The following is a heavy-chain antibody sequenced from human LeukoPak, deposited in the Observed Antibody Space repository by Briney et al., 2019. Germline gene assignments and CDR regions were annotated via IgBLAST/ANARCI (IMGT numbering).Heavy chain of an antibody. Sequence: GGSLRLSCAASGFTFSSYEMNWVRQAPGKGLEWVSYISSSGSTIYYADSVKGRFTISRDNAKNSLYLQMNSLRAEDTAVYYCARLVAARPADYWGQGTLVTVSS. V-gene: IGHV3-48*03. J-gene: IGHJ4*02. CDR2: ISSSGSTI. D-gene: IGHD2-15*01. CDR1: GFTFSSYE. CDR3: ARLVAARPADY.